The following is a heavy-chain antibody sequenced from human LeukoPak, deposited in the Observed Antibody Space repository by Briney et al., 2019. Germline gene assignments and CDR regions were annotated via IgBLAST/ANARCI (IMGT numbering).Heavy chain of an antibody. V-gene: IGHV4-4*07. CDR2: VYASGYS. D-gene: IGHD3-22*01. J-gene: IGHJ4*02. CDR3: ARDGLYSNGYSYFDY. CDR1: GGSFSDYH. Sequence: SETLSLTCTVSGGSFSDYHWSWIRQPAGKRLEWIGRVYASGYSNYNPSLRSRVTMSLDTSKKQLSLGLSSVTAADTAVYYCARDGLYSNGYSYFDYWGQGTLVTVSP.